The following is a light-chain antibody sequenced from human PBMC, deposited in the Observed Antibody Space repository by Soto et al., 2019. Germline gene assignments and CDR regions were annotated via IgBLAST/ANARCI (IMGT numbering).Light chain of an antibody. CDR3: SSFTSVHTGV. CDR1: NNDVGGYNY. Sequence: QSALTQPASVSGSPGQSITISCTGSNNDVGGYNYVSWYQQHPGKVPKLLIYHVTNRPSGISDRFSGSKSGNTASLTISGLQPEDEADYYCSSFTSVHTGVFXGGTKVTVL. J-gene: IGLJ3*02. CDR2: HVT. V-gene: IGLV2-14*01.